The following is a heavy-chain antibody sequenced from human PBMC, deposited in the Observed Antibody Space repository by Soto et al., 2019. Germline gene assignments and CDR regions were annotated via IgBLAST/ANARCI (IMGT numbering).Heavy chain of an antibody. D-gene: IGHD4-17*01. CDR1: GFTVSSYA. Sequence: EVQLVESGGGLVQPGGSLRLSYSASGFTVSSYAMHWVRQAPGKGLEYVSLISSNGGSTYYADSVKGRFTISRDNSKNTMYLQMSSLRAEDTAVYYCVKVLYGAPIDYCGQGTLVTVSS. CDR3: VKVLYGAPIDY. CDR2: ISSNGGST. V-gene: IGHV3-64D*06. J-gene: IGHJ4*02.